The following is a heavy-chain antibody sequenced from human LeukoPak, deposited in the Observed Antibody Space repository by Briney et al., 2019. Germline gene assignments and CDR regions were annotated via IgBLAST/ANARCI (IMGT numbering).Heavy chain of an antibody. D-gene: IGHD5-12*01. CDR3: ARDGSFDY. V-gene: IGHV1-2*02. Sequence: AASVKVSCKASGYTFTGYYIHWLRQAPGQGLEWMGWISANIGGTNYAQKFRGRVTMTKDTSISTAYMELSGLTSDDTAVYYCARDGSFDYWGQGTLVTVSS. CDR2: ISANIGGT. CDR1: GYTFTGYY. J-gene: IGHJ4*02.